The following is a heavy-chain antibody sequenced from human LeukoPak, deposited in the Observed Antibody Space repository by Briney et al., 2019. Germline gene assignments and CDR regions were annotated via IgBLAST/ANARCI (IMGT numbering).Heavy chain of an antibody. J-gene: IGHJ4*02. CDR2: INPSGGST. Sequence: GASVRVSCKASGYTFTSYYMHWVRQAPGQGLEWMGIINPSGGSTSYAQKFQGRVTMTRDTSTSTVYMELSSLRSEDTAVYYCARDMQQLDPEDYWGQGTPVTVSS. D-gene: IGHD6-13*01. V-gene: IGHV1-46*01. CDR1: GYTFTSYY. CDR3: ARDMQQLDPEDY.